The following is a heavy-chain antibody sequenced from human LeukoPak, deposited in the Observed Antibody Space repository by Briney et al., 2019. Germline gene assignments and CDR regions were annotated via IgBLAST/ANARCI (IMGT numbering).Heavy chain of an antibody. CDR3: ARGSFDYNWFDP. J-gene: IGHJ5*02. CDR2: ISSSGSAI. D-gene: IGHD3-9*01. V-gene: IGHV3-11*01. CDR1: GFTFSDYY. Sequence: GGSLRLSCAASGFTFSDYYMSWVRQAPGKGLEWVSYISSSGSAIYYADSVKGRFTISRDNAKNSLYLQMNSLRAEDTAVYYCARGSFDYNWFDPWGQGTLVTVSS.